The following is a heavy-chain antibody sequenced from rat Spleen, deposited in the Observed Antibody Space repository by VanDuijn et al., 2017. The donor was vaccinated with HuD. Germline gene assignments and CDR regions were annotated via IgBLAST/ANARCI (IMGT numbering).Heavy chain of an antibody. CDR2: ISYEGNTA. CDR3: ARHSTTKYFDY. J-gene: IGHJ2*01. Sequence: EVQLVESGGVLVQPGRSMKLSCAASGFTFSDYYMAWVRQAPKKGLEWVASISYEGNTAFYGDSMKGRFTISRDNAKSTLYLQMDSLRSEDTATYYCARHSTTKYFDYWGQGVMVTVSS. V-gene: IGHV5-22*01. D-gene: IGHD1-5*01. CDR1: GFTFSDYY.